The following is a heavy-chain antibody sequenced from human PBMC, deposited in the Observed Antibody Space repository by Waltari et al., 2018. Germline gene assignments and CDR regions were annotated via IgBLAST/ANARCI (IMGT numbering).Heavy chain of an antibody. CDR1: GFSLSTSGVG. V-gene: IGHV2-5*01. CDR2: IYWHDAK. D-gene: IGHD3-22*01. CDR3: AHSTMIVVGDY. J-gene: IGHJ4*02. Sequence: QITLKESGPTLVKPTQTLTLTCTFSGFSLSTSGVGVCCIRQPPGKALEWLALIYWHDAKRYSTSLKSLLTIPKETSKNPVVRTMSDMDHVDTATYYCAHSTMIVVGDYWGQGTLVTVSS.